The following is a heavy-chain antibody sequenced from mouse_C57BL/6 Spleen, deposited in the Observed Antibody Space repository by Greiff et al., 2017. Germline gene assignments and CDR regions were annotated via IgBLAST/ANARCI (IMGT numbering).Heavy chain of an antibody. CDR1: GYTFTSYW. V-gene: IGHV1-55*01. D-gene: IGHD1-1*01. Sequence: QVQLQQPGAELVKPGASVKMSCKASGYTFTSYWITWVKQRPGQGLEWIGDIYPGSGSTNYNEKFKSKATLTVDTSSSTAYMQLSSLTSEDSAVYYCASECYYYGSRAYIDYWGQGTTLTVSS. J-gene: IGHJ2*01. CDR3: ASECYYYGSRAYIDY. CDR2: IYPGSGST.